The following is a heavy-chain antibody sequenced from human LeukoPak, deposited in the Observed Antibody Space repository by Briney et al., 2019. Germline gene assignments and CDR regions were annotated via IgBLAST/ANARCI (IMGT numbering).Heavy chain of an antibody. Sequence: ASVKVSCKASGGTFSSYAISWVRQAPGQGLEWMGGIISIFGTANYAQKFQGRVTITADESTSTAYMELSSLSSEDTAVYYCASDILTGNYYYYGMDVWGKGTTVTVSS. D-gene: IGHD3-9*01. CDR3: ASDILTGNYYYYGMDV. V-gene: IGHV1-69*13. CDR1: GGTFSSYA. J-gene: IGHJ6*04. CDR2: IISIFGTA.